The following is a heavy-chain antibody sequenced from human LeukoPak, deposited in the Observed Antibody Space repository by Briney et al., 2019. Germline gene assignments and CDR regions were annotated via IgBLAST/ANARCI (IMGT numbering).Heavy chain of an antibody. CDR1: GGSISSYY. V-gene: IGHV4-59*01. CDR2: IYYSGST. D-gene: IGHD5-18*01. CDR3: ARDLGYSYGSDAFDI. Sequence: SETLSLTCNVSGGSISSYYWSWIRQPPGKGLEWIGYIYYSGSTNYNPSLKSRVTISVDTSKNQFSLKLSSVTAADTAVYYCARDLGYSYGSDAFDIWGQGTMVTVSS. J-gene: IGHJ3*02.